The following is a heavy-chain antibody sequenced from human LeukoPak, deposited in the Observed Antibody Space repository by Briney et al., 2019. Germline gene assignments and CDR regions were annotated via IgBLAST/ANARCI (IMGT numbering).Heavy chain of an antibody. J-gene: IGHJ1*01. V-gene: IGHV3-48*04. CDR1: GLAFTTSA. CDR2: ISSSSNAI. CDR3: ARDSPGYGAYVS. Sequence: GGSLRLSCAASGLAFTTSAMNWVRQPPGKGLEWLSFISSSSNAIYYGDSVKGRFTISRDNAKNSLYLQMDSLTAEDTAVYYCARDSPGYGAYVSWGQGTLVSVSS. D-gene: IGHD5-12*01.